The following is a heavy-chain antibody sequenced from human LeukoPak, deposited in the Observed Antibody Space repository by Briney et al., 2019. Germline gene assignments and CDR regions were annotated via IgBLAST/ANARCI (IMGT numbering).Heavy chain of an antibody. D-gene: IGHD3-10*02. V-gene: IGHV1-8*02. Sequence: ASVKVSCKASGGTFSSYAINWVRQATGQGLEWMGWMNPNSGNTGYAQKFQGRVTMTRNTSISTAYMELSSLRSEDTAVYYCAKSGVRGVIVFPFDYWGQGTLVTVSS. CDR2: MNPNSGNT. J-gene: IGHJ4*02. CDR3: AKSGVRGVIVFPFDY. CDR1: GGTFSSYA.